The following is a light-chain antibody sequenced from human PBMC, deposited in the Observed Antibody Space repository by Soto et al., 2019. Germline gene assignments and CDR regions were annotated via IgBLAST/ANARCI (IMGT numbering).Light chain of an antibody. V-gene: IGKV1-5*03. CDR2: KAS. J-gene: IGKJ3*01. CDR3: QQSST. Sequence: DIQMTQSPSTLSASVGDRVTITCRASQSISSWLAWYQQKPGKAPKILIYKASTLESGVPSRFSGSGSGTDLTLTISSLQTDDFATDYCQQSSTFGPGNKVYIK. CDR1: QSISSW.